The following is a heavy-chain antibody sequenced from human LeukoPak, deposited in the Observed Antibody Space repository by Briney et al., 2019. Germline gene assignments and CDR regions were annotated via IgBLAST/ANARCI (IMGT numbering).Heavy chain of an antibody. Sequence: GGSLRLSCAASGFMFGDYAMNWARQAPGQGLEWVAGIHWNSGHSCYADSVTGRFTISGGNAKNSLYLQMNSLRAEDTAIYFCARAGYRTGWDYLDLGGQGTLVTVSS. CDR2: IHWNSGHS. V-gene: IGHV3-9*01. CDR1: GFMFGDYA. J-gene: IGHJ4*02. D-gene: IGHD2-8*02. CDR3: ARAGYRTGWDYLDL.